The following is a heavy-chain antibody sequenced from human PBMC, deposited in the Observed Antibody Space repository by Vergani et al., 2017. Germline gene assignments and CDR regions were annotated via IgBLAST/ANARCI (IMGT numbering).Heavy chain of an antibody. CDR3: AKAEYGSGTYPAWALDS. CDR2: IRSDGSNK. J-gene: IGHJ4*02. CDR1: VFPFSHYG. Sequence: QVQLVESGGGVVQPGGSLRLSCAASVFPFSHYGMSWVRQAPGKGLDWVAFIRSDGSNKYYVESVKGRFAISRDNSKNTLSLQMNSLRAEDTAVYYCAKAEYGSGTYPAWALDSWGQGALVTVSS. V-gene: IGHV3-30*02. D-gene: IGHD3-10*01.